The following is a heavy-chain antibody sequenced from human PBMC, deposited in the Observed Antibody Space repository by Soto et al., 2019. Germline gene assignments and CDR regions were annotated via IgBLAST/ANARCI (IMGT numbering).Heavy chain of an antibody. V-gene: IGHV4-39*01. D-gene: IGHD3-22*01. Sequence: PSETLSLTCIVSGGSISSSSYYWGWIRQPPGKGLEWIGSIYYSGSTYYNPSLKSRVTVSVDTSKNQFSLKLTSVTAADTAVYYCARQRDYYDTSGDSYFDYWGQGTLVTAPQ. CDR2: IYYSGST. CDR1: GGSISSSSYY. CDR3: ARQRDYYDTSGDSYFDY. J-gene: IGHJ4*02.